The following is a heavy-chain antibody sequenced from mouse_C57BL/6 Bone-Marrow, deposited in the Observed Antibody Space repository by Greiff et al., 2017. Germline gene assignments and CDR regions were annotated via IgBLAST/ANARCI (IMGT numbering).Heavy chain of an antibody. CDR3: ARSPPTTVRALTWYFDV. CDR1: GYTFTSYW. Sequence: QVQLQQPGAELVMPGASVKLSCKASGYTFTSYWMHWVKQRPGQGLEWIGEIDPSDSYTNYNQKFKGKSTLTVGKSSSTAYMQLSSLTSEDSAVYYCARSPPTTVRALTWYFDVWGTGTTGTVTS. J-gene: IGHJ1*03. CDR2: IDPSDSYT. V-gene: IGHV1-69*01. D-gene: IGHD2-10*01.